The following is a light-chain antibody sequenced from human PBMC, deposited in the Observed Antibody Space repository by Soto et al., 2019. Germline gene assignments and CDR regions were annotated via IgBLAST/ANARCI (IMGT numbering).Light chain of an antibody. CDR3: QQYGNSPIT. Sequence: ELVLTQSPGTLSLSQGERATLSCRASQSVSSSYLAWYQQKPGQSPRLLISGASSRATGIPDRFSGSGSGTDFTLTISRLEPEDFAIYYCQQYGNSPITFGQVTRLEIK. V-gene: IGKV3-20*01. J-gene: IGKJ5*01. CDR2: GAS. CDR1: QSVSSSY.